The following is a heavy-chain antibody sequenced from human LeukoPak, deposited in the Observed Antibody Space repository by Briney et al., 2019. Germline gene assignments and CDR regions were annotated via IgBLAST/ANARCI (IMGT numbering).Heavy chain of an antibody. Sequence: GASLKISCKASGYSFTSYWIGWVRQMPGKGLECMGIIDPSDSETRYTPSFQGHVTISADKSLTTAYLQWNSLKASDTAMYYCARQTAMGRSGDYWGQRTLVAVSS. J-gene: IGHJ4*02. V-gene: IGHV5-51*01. D-gene: IGHD7-27*01. CDR3: ARQTAMGRSGDY. CDR1: GYSFTSYW. CDR2: IDPSDSET.